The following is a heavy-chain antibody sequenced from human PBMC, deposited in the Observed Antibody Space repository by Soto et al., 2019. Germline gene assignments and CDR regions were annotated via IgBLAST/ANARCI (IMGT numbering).Heavy chain of an antibody. CDR3: ARDGGSWDIDYYYGMDV. Sequence: QVQLVQSGAEVKKPGSSVKVSCKASGGTFSSYAISWVRQAPGQGLEWMGGIIPIFGTANYAQKFQGRVTITAXXSXSXXYMELSSLRSEDTAVYYCARDGGSWDIDYYYGMDVWGQGTTVTVSS. J-gene: IGHJ6*02. CDR2: IIPIFGTA. CDR1: GGTFSSYA. V-gene: IGHV1-69*12. D-gene: IGHD1-26*01.